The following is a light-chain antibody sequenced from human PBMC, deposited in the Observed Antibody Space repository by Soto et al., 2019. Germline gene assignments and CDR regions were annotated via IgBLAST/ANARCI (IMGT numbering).Light chain of an antibody. Sequence: QSALTQPASVSGSPGQSITISCTGTSSDVGSYNLVSWYQQHPGKARKLMIYEGSKRPSGVSNRFSGSRSGNTASLTISGLQAEDETDYYCCSYAGSSTLFGTGTKVTVL. V-gene: IGLV2-23*03. CDR3: CSYAGSSTL. J-gene: IGLJ1*01. CDR2: EGS. CDR1: SSDVGSYNL.